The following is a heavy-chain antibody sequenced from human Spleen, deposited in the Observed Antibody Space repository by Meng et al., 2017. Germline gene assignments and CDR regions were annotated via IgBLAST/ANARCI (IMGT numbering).Heavy chain of an antibody. D-gene: IGHD3-10*01. V-gene: IGHV3-30*01. CDR3: ARDLYYSSGNYYINWYFDL. CDR2: ISYDGSNK. J-gene: IGHJ2*01. CDR1: GFTFSSYA. Sequence: GGSLRLSCAASGFTFSSYAMHWVRQAPGKGLEWVAVISYDGSNKYYADSVKGRFTISRDNSKNTLYLQMNSLRAEDTAVYYCARDLYYSSGNYYINWYFDLWGRGTLVTVSS.